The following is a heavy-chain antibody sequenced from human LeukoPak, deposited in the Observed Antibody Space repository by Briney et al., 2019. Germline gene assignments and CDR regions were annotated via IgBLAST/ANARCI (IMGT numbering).Heavy chain of an antibody. V-gene: IGHV3-74*01. D-gene: IGHD2-2*01. Sequence: GGSLRLSCEVPGFTFSRNWMHWVRQAPGKGLVWVSRISDDGSRTGYADSVKGRVTISRDNAKNTLYLQMNSLRVEDTAVYYCARGRDYASGAKYFDYWGQGSLVTVSS. CDR2: ISDDGSRT. J-gene: IGHJ4*02. CDR3: ARGRDYASGAKYFDY. CDR1: GFTFSRNW.